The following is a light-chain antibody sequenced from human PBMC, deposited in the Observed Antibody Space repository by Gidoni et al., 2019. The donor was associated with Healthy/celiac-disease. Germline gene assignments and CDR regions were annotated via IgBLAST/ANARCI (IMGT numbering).Light chain of an antibody. CDR1: QSISSY. CDR2: AES. V-gene: IGKV1-39*01. J-gene: IGKJ2*01. Sequence: DIQMTRPPSSLSASVGDRVTITCRASQSISSYLNWYQQKPGKAPKLLIYAESSLQSGVPSRFSGSGSGTDFTLTISSLQPEDFATYYCQQSYSTPMYTFGQXTKLEIK. CDR3: QQSYSTPMYT.